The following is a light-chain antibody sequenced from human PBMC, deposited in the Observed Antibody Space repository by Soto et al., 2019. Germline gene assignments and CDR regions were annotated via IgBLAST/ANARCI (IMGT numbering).Light chain of an antibody. CDR3: QQYGSSLWT. J-gene: IGKJ1*01. V-gene: IGKV3-20*01. CDR1: QSVSSSY. Sequence: EIVLTQSPGTLSLSPGERATLSCRASQSVSSSYLAWYQQKPGQAPRLLIYGASSRATGIPDRFSGSGSGNELTLNISRLEPEDFAGYYCQQYGSSLWTFGQGTKVEIK. CDR2: GAS.